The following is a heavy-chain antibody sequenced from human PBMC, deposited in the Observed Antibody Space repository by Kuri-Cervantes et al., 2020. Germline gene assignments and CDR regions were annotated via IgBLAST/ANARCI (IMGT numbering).Heavy chain of an antibody. CDR1: GGTLSSYV. Sequence: SVKVSCKASGGTLSSYVISWVRQAPGQGLEWMGGIIPIFGTANFAQKFQGRVTITTDESTSTAYMELSSLRSEDTAVYYCATANSSGWYEGGYFDYWGQGTLVTVSS. D-gene: IGHD6-19*01. J-gene: IGHJ4*02. V-gene: IGHV1-69*05. CDR2: IIPIFGTA. CDR3: ATANSSGWYEGGYFDY.